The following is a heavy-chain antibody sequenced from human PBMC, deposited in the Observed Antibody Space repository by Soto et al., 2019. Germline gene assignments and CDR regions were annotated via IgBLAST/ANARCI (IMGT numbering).Heavy chain of an antibody. CDR3: ARDFAGYSSGKPSY. J-gene: IGHJ4*02. D-gene: IGHD6-19*01. CDR2: ISSSSSTI. V-gene: IGHV3-11*04. CDR1: GFTFSDYY. Sequence: PGGSLRLSCAASGFTFSDYYMSWIRQAPGKGLEWVSYISSSSSTIYYADSVKDRFTISRDNAKNSLYLQMNSLRDEDTAVYYCARDFAGYSSGKPSYWGQGTLVTVSS.